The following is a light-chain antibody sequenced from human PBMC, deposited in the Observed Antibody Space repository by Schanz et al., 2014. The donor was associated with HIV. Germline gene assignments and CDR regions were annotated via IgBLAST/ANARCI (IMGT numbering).Light chain of an antibody. Sequence: DIQMTQSPSTLSASIGDRVTITCRASQSISSWLAWYQQRPGKAPKLLIYDASNLETGVPSRFSGGGSGTDFTFTITSLQPEDYATYFCQHFDSLPITFGQGTRLEIK. CDR3: QHFDSLPIT. CDR2: DAS. J-gene: IGKJ5*01. V-gene: IGKV1-5*01. CDR1: QSISSW.